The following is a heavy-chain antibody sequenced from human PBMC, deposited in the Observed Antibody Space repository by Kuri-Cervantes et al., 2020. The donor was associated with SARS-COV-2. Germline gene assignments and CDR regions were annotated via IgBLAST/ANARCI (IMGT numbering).Heavy chain of an antibody. V-gene: IGHV4-38-2*02. CDR3: ARVGYSYGYLHGVDY. CDR2: VFHSGST. D-gene: IGHD5-18*01. J-gene: IGHJ4*02. CDR1: GYSISSGFF. Sequence: ESLKISCTVSGYSISSGFFWGWIRQPPGKGLEWIGSVFHSGSTYYNPSLKSRVTISVDTSRNLFSLKLSSVTAADTAVYYCARVGYSYGYLHGVDYWGQGTLVTVSS.